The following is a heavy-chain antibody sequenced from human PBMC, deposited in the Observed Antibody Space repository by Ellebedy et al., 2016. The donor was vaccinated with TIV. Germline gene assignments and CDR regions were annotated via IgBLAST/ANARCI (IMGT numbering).Heavy chain of an antibody. D-gene: IGHD6-13*01. Sequence: PGGSLRLSCAASGFTFSSYSMNWVRQAPGKGLEWVSSISSSSSCIYYADSVKGRFTISRDNAKNSLYLQMDSLRDEDTAVYYCARSTPRADMAADAFDIWGQGTMVTVSS. CDR3: ARSTPRADMAADAFDI. V-gene: IGHV3-21*01. CDR2: ISSSSSCI. J-gene: IGHJ3*02. CDR1: GFTFSSYS.